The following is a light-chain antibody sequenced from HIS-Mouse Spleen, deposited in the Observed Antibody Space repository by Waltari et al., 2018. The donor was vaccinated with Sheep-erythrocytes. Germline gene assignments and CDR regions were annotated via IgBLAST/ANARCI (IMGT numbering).Light chain of an antibody. Sequence: QSALTQPRSVSGSPGQSFTIPCTGTSSDVAGYNYVSWYQQHPGKDPKLMIYDVSKRPSGVPDRFSGSKSGNTASLTISGLQAEDEADYYCCSYAGSYNHVFATGTKVTVL. J-gene: IGLJ1*01. CDR2: DVS. CDR1: SSDVAGYNY. CDR3: CSYAGSYNHV. V-gene: IGLV2-11*01.